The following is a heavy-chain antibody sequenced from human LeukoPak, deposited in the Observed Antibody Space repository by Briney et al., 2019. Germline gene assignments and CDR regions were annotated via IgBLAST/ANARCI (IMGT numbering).Heavy chain of an antibody. Sequence: PGRSLRLSCAASGFTFSSYAMHWVRQAPGKGLEWVAVISFDGSNICYADSVKGRFTFSRDNSKNTLYLQMNSLRADDTAVYYCAKTYSRESGYDFFFHCWGQGTRVTVSS. J-gene: IGHJ4*02. CDR3: AKTYSRESGYDFFFHC. CDR2: ISFDGSNI. D-gene: IGHD5-12*01. CDR1: GFTFSSYA. V-gene: IGHV3-30-3*02.